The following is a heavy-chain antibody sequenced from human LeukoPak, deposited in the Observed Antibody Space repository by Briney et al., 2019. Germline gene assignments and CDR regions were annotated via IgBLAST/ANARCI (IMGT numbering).Heavy chain of an antibody. CDR3: AKGLYSGSYGGFDS. CDR1: GFTFRSYA. J-gene: IGHJ4*02. D-gene: IGHD1-26*01. CDR2: ISGSGGST. V-gene: IGHV3-23*01. Sequence: PGGSLRLSCAASGFTFRSYAMSWVRQAPGKGLEWVSVISGSGGSTYYADSVKGRFTISRDNSKNTLYLRMNSLRAEDTAVYYCAKGLYSGSYGGFDSWGQGALVTVSS.